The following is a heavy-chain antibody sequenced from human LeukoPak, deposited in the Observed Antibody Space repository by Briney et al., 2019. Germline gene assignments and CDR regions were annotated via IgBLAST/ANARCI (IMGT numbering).Heavy chain of an antibody. CDR2: ISGSGGTT. V-gene: IGHV3-23*01. CDR1: GFTFDACA. CDR3: AKVSGVGLYYDGMDV. Sequence: GGSLRLSCTASGFTFDACAMHWVRQAPGKGLEWVSVISGSGGTTYYADSVKGRFTISRDSSKNTLYLQMNSLRAEDTAVYYCAKVSGVGLYYDGMDVWGQGTTVTVSS. D-gene: IGHD3-3*01. J-gene: IGHJ6*02.